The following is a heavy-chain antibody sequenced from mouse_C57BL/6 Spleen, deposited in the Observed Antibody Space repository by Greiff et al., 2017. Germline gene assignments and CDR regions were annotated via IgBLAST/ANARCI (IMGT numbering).Heavy chain of an antibody. D-gene: IGHD2-5*01. CDR3: ARADSSNPPFDY. CDR2: IYPRSGNT. V-gene: IGHV1-81*01. CDR1: GYTFTSYG. Sequence: QVQLQQSGAELARPGASVKLSCKASGYTFTSYGISWVKQRTGQGLEWIGEIYPRSGNTYYNEKFKGKATLTADKSSSTAYMELRSLTSEDSAVYFCARADSSNPPFDYWGQGTTLTVSS. J-gene: IGHJ2*01.